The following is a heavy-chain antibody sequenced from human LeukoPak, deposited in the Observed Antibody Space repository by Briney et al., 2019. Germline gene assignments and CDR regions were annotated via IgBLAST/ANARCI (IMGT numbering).Heavy chain of an antibody. Sequence: GASVKVSCKASGYTFTSYGISWVRQAPGQGLEWMGWISAYNGNTNYAQKLQGRVTMTTDTSTSTAYMELSSLRSEDTAVYYCARITGTYYYDPIGYNWFDPWGQGTLVTVSS. V-gene: IGHV1-18*01. CDR2: ISAYNGNT. J-gene: IGHJ5*02. CDR3: ARITGTYYYDPIGYNWFDP. CDR1: GYTFTSYG. D-gene: IGHD3-22*01.